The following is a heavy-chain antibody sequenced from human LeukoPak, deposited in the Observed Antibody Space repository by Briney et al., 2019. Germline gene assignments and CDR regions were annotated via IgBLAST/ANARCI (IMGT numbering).Heavy chain of an antibody. CDR2: IYHSGST. D-gene: IGHD2-8*01. CDR1: GYSISSGYY. Sequence: SETLSLTCAVSGYSISSGYYWGRIRPPPGKGLEWIGSIYHSGSTYYNPSLKSRVTISVDTSKNQFSLKLSSVTAADTAVYYWARDECTNGVWYTGIDYWGQGTLVTVSS. V-gene: IGHV4-38-2*02. CDR3: ARDECTNGVWYTGIDY. J-gene: IGHJ4*02.